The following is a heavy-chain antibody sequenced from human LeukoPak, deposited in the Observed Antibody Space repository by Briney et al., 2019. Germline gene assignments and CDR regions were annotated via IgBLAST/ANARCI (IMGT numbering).Heavy chain of an antibody. CDR3: ARRASGMVYEDY. V-gene: IGHV1-69*04. J-gene: IGHJ4*02. D-gene: IGHD2-8*01. CDR2: IIPILGIA. CDR1: GGTFSSYA. Sequence: ASVKVSRKASGGTFSSYAISWVRQAPGQGLEWMGRIIPILGIANYAQKFQGRVTITADKSTSTAYMELSSLRSEDTAVYYCARRASGMVYEDYWGQGTLVTVSS.